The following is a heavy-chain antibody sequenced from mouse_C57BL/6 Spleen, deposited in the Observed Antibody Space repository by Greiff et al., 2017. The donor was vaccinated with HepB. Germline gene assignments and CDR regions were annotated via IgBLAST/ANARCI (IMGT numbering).Heavy chain of an antibody. D-gene: IGHD2-14*01. Sequence: QVQLQQSGAELVRPGASVTLSCKASGYTFTDYEMHWVKQTPVHGLEWIGAIDPETGGTAYNQKFKGKAILTADKSSSTAYMELRSLTSEVSAVYYCTSQLPGTGFAYWGQGTLVTVSA. CDR3: TSQLPGTGFAY. CDR1: GYTFTDYE. V-gene: IGHV1-15*01. J-gene: IGHJ3*01. CDR2: IDPETGGT.